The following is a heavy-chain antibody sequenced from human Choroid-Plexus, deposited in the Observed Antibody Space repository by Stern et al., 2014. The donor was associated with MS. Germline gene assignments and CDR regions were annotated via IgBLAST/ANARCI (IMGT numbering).Heavy chain of an antibody. D-gene: IGHD2-15*01. Sequence: VQLVESGGGVAQPGRPLILSCAASGFTFSNFGMHWVRQAPGKGLEWVALISYDGSDKYYADSVEGRFTIFRDNSKNTLYMHMNSLRAEDTAVYYCAKDRQWSTYFFDYWGQGSLVTVSS. CDR2: ISYDGSDK. J-gene: IGHJ4*02. CDR3: AKDRQWSTYFFDY. CDR1: GFTFSNFG. V-gene: IGHV3-30*18.